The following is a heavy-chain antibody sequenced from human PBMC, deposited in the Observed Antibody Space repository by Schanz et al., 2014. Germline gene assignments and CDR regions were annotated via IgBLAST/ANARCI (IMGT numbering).Heavy chain of an antibody. CDR1: GYPFTSDD. CDR2: MNPNSGDT. J-gene: IGHJ6*03. CDR3: ARVSMEFERGKSYYYYMDV. Sequence: QVQLVQSGAEVKKPGASVKVSCRASGYPFTSDDITWVRQAPGQGLEWMGWMNPNSGDTGYPRKFQDRDTMTRNTSISTAYMELNSLTSEDTAVYYCARVSMEFERGKSYYYYMDVWGSGTTVTVSS. V-gene: IGHV1-8*01. D-gene: IGHD3-10*01.